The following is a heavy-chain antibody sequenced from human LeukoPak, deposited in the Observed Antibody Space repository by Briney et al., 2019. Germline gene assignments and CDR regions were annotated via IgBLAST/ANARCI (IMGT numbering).Heavy chain of an antibody. J-gene: IGHJ4*02. D-gene: IGHD4-17*01. V-gene: IGHV4-30-4*01. CDR1: VGSISSGDYY. CDR2: IYYSGST. CDR3: ARTTTVTTAPDY. Sequence: SQTLSLTCTVSVGSISSGDYYWSWIRQPPGKGLEWIGYIYYSGSTYYNPSLKSRVTISVDTSKNQFSLKLSSVTAADTAVYYCARTTTVTTAPDYWGQGTLVTVSS.